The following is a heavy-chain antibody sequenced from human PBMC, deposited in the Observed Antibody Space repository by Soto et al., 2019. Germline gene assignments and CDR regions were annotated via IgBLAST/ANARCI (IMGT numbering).Heavy chain of an antibody. CDR1: GFTFDDYA. D-gene: IGHD3-10*01. CDR2: INWNGDAT. J-gene: IGHJ4*02. CDR3: SNLPLFGSGFGC. V-gene: IGHV3-9*01. Sequence: EVQLVESGGGLVQPGRSLRLSCAASGFTFDDYAIHWVRQAPGKGLEWVSGINWNGDATGYADSVKGRFTISRDNAKNFPYLQMNSLTTEDPAVYYCSNLPLFGSGFGCWGQGTLVTVSS.